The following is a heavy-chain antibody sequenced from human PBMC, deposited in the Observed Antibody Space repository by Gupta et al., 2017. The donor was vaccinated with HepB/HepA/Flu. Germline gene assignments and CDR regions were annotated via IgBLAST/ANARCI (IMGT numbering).Heavy chain of an antibody. CDR1: GGSFSGYY. V-gene: IGHV4-34*01. J-gene: IGHJ4*02. Sequence: QVQLQQWGAGLLKPSETLSLTCAVYGGSFSGYYWSWLRQPPGKGLEWIGEINHSGSTNYNPSLKSRVTISVDTSKNQFSLKLSSVTAADTAVYYCARRRVGARDRGVYYFDYWGQGTLVTVSS. CDR2: INHSGST. CDR3: ARRRVGARDRGVYYFDY. D-gene: IGHD1-26*01.